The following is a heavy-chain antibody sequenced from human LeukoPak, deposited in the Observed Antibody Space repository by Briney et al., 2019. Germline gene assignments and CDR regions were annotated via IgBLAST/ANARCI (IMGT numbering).Heavy chain of an antibody. V-gene: IGHV3-23*01. CDR2: ITGSGNTT. D-gene: IGHD6-13*01. J-gene: IGHJ5*02. CDR1: GFTFNTYA. Sequence: PGGSLRLSCAASGFTFNTYAMSWVRQAPAKGLEWVSAITGSGNTTFYADSVKGRFTISRDNSKNTLYLQMHSLRVEDTAVYYCARDLRIAPYPWGQGTLVTVSS. CDR3: ARDLRIAPYP.